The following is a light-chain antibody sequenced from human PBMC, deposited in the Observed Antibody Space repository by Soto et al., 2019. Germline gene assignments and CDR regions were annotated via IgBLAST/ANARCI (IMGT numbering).Light chain of an antibody. CDR1: QSVSSSY. J-gene: IGKJ1*01. CDR3: QQYCSSPPWT. CDR2: GAS. Sequence: EIVVTQSPCTLSLSPGERATLSCRASQSVSSSYLAWYQQKPGQAPRLLIYGASSRATGIPDRFSGSGSGTDFTLTISRLEPEDFAVYYCQQYCSSPPWTFGQGTKVDIK. V-gene: IGKV3-20*01.